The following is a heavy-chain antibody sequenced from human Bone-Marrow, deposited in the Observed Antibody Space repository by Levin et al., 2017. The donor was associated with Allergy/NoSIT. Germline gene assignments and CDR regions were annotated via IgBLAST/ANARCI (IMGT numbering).Heavy chain of an antibody. D-gene: IGHD5-12*01. Sequence: PGGSLRLSCAASGFTFSSYSMNWVRQAPGKGLEWVSYISSSSSTIYYADSVKGRFTISRDNAKNSLYLQMNSLRAEDTAVYYCAYIRGYSGYTSGETRNDAFDIWGQGTMVTVAS. J-gene: IGHJ3*02. CDR3: AYIRGYSGYTSGETRNDAFDI. CDR1: GFTFSSYS. CDR2: ISSSSSTI. V-gene: IGHV3-48*01.